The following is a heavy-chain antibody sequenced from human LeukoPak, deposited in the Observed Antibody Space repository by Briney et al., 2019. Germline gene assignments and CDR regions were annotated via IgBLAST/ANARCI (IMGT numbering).Heavy chain of an antibody. CDR3: ASSSWSSEYFHY. V-gene: IGHV3-66*01. CDR1: GFTFSDNY. J-gene: IGHJ1*01. Sequence: PGGSLRLSCAASGFTFSDNYMSWVRQAPGKGLERVSVFYSGGSTRYSDCVKGRFTISRDNSKNTLYLQLNSLRAEDTAVYFCASSSWSSEYFHYWGQGTLVTVSS. CDR2: FYSGGST. D-gene: IGHD6-13*01.